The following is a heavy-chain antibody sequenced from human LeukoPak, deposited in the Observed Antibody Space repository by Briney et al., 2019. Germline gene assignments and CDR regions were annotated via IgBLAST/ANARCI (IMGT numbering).Heavy chain of an antibody. Sequence: GGSLRLSCAASGFTFSSYAMSWVRQAPGKGLEWVSAISGSGGSTYYAHSVKGRFTISRDNSKNTLYLQMNSLRVEDTAVYYCAKHRGSYGDFIFLDFWGQGTLATVSS. CDR1: GFTFSSYA. D-gene: IGHD2-21*02. CDR3: AKHRGSYGDFIFLDF. V-gene: IGHV3-23*01. J-gene: IGHJ4*02. CDR2: ISGSGGST.